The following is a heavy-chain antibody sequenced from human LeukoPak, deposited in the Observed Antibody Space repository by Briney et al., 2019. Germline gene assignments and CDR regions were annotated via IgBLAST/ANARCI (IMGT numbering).Heavy chain of an antibody. CDR1: GGSISNYW. CDR3: ARGYSSSWNYFDY. Sequence: SETLSLTCTVSGGSISNYWWSWIRQPPGKGLEWIGYVFDSGGTNYNPSLKSRVTISVDTSKKQFSLKLSSVTAADAAVYYCARGYSSSWNYFDYWGEGTLVTVSS. V-gene: IGHV4-59*01. D-gene: IGHD6-13*01. CDR2: VFDSGGT. J-gene: IGHJ4*02.